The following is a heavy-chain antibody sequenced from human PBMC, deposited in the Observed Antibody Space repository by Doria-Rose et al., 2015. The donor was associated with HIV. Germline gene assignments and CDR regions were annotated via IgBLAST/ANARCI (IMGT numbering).Heavy chain of an antibody. J-gene: IGHJ4*02. D-gene: IGHD1-26*01. Sequence: VQLQESGPGLVKPSETLSLTCSVSGGSISHYYWSWIRQPPGKGLEYIGDICYTGSTNYSPSLKSRVSISIDTSKNKFSLRLSSVTAADTAVYYCARVLSGTYDYWGQGTLVTVSS. CDR3: ARVLSGTYDY. V-gene: IGHV4-59*01. CDR2: ICYTGST. CDR1: GGSISHYY.